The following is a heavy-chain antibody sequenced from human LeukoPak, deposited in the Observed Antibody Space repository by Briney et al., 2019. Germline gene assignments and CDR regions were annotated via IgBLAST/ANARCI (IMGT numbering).Heavy chain of an antibody. D-gene: IGHD6-19*01. CDR3: AKESSSGYYFDY. J-gene: IGHJ4*02. Sequence: GGSLRLSCAASGFTFDDYAMRWVRQAPGKGLEWVSGISWNSGSIGYADSVKGRFTISRDNAKNSLYLQMNSLRAEDMALYYCAKESSSGYYFDYWGQGTLVTVSS. CDR2: ISWNSGSI. CDR1: GFTFDDYA. V-gene: IGHV3-9*03.